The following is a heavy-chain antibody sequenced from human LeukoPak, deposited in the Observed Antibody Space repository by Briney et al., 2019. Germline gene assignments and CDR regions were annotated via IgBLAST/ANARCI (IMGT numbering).Heavy chain of an antibody. CDR2: IGGGDVEI. CDR3: GRGHRFCSRGNCNSPVDY. D-gene: IGHD2-15*01. J-gene: IGHJ4*02. CDR1: GFTFTNNA. Sequence: GGSLRLSCAMSGFTFTNNAMTWVRQAPAKGLEWVSTIGGGDVEIHYADSVKGRFTISRDNSKNTLYLQMNSLRAEDTAVYYCGRGHRFCSRGNCNSPVDYWGQGTLVTVSS. V-gene: IGHV3-23*01.